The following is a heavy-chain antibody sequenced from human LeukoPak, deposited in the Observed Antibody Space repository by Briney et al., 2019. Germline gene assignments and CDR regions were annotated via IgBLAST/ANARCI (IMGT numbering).Heavy chain of an antibody. CDR2: ISSSSSYI. D-gene: IGHD1-26*01. CDR3: ARDRAGATTDY. Sequence: GGSLRLSCAASGFTFSSYSMNRVRQAPGKGLEWVSSISSSSSYIYYADSVKGRFTISRDNAKNSLYLQMNSLRAEDTAVYYCARDRAGATTDYWGQGTLVTVSS. J-gene: IGHJ4*02. CDR1: GFTFSSYS. V-gene: IGHV3-21*01.